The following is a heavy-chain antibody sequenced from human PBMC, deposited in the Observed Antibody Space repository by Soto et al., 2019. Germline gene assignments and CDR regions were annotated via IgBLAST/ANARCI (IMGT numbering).Heavy chain of an antibody. Sequence: GGSLRLSCAASGFTFSSYAMSWVRQAPGKGLEWVSAISGSGGSTYYADSVKGRFTISRDNSKNTLYLQMNSLRAEDTAVYYCAKDPTQYCGGGSCYFDYWGQGTLVTVSS. D-gene: IGHD2-15*01. V-gene: IGHV3-23*01. CDR1: GFTFSSYA. CDR3: AKDPTQYCGGGSCYFDY. J-gene: IGHJ4*02. CDR2: ISGSGGST.